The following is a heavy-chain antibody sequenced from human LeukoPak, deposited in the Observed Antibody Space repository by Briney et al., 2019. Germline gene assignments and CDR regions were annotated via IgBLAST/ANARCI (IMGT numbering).Heavy chain of an antibody. CDR1: GGSISSSGYY. CDR2: IYYSGST. Sequence: SETLSLTCTVSGGSISSSGYYWGWIRQPPGKGLEWIGSIYYSGSTYYNPSLKSRVTISVDTSKNQFSLKLSSVTAADAAVYYCARDADYYDSSGYYSLYFDYWGQGTLVTVSS. CDR3: ARDADYYDSSGYYSLYFDY. D-gene: IGHD3-22*01. V-gene: IGHV4-39*07. J-gene: IGHJ4*02.